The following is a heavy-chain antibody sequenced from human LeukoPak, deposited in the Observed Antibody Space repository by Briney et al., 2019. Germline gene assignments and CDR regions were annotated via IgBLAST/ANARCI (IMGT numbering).Heavy chain of an antibody. Sequence: GGSLRLSCAASGFTFSSYSMNWVRQAPGKGLEWVSSISSSSSYIYYADSVKGRFTFSRDNAKNSLYPQMNSLRAEDTAVYYCAKDRCSNGVGCYYYYMDVWGKGTTVTISS. CDR1: GFTFSSYS. V-gene: IGHV3-21*01. CDR2: ISSSSSYI. D-gene: IGHD2-8*01. CDR3: AKDRCSNGVGCYYYYMDV. J-gene: IGHJ6*03.